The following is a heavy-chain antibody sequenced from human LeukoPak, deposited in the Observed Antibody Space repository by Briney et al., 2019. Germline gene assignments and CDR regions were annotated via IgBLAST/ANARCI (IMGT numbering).Heavy chain of an antibody. Sequence: SETLYLTCTVSGDSIVCSNCNWGWVRQPPGTGLEWIGSTYYSGDTHYNPSLRSRVTISVDTSKNQFSLKVSSVTAADTAVYYCARRYSGRFYIGWGQGTLVTVSS. CDR2: TYYSGDT. D-gene: IGHD1-26*01. V-gene: IGHV4-39*01. J-gene: IGHJ1*01. CDR1: GDSIVCSNCN. CDR3: ARRYSGRFYIG.